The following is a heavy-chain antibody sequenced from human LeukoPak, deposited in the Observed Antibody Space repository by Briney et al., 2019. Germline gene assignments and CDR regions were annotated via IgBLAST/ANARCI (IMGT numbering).Heavy chain of an antibody. J-gene: IGHJ4*02. V-gene: IGHV4-39*01. D-gene: IGHD1-26*01. CDR3: ARRLVGATANFDY. Sequence: SETLSLTCTVSGGSISSSRYYWGWIRQPPGKGLEWIGSIYYSGSTNYNPSLKSRVTISVDTSKNQFSLKVSSVTAADAAVYYCARRLVGATANFDYWGQGTLVTVSS. CDR1: GGSISSSRYY. CDR2: IYYSGST.